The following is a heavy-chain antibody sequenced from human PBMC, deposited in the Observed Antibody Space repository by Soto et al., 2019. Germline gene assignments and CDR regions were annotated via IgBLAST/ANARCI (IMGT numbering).Heavy chain of an antibody. V-gene: IGHV1-69*01. CDR2: ITPISDTT. Sequence: QVQLVQSGAEVKKPGSSVKVSCKASGGTFSSYAISWVRQAAGQGLERMGGITPISDTTNYAQKFQGRVTITADESTSTAYMELSSLRSEDTAVYYCARSQGSSTSLELYYYYYYGMDVWGQGTTVTVSS. CDR1: GGTFSSYA. J-gene: IGHJ6*02. D-gene: IGHD2-2*01. CDR3: ARSQGSSTSLELYYYYYYGMDV.